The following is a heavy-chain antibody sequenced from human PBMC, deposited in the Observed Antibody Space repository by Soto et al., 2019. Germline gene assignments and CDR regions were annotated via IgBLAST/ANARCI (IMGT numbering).Heavy chain of an antibody. J-gene: IGHJ4*02. CDR2: INADGSII. V-gene: IGHV3-74*01. CDR3: ATETGSAAGY. CDR1: GFTFSAYW. Sequence: VQLVESGGGLFQPGGSLRLSCAASGFTFSAYWMNWVRQGPGKGLVWVSRINADGSIIAYADSVKGRFTVSRDNAKNTLYLQMNSLRAEDTAVYYCATETGSAAGYWGQGTLVTVSS. D-gene: IGHD6-13*01.